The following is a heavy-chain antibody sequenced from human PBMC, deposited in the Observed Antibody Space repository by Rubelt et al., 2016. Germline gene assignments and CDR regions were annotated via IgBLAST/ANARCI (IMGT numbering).Heavy chain of an antibody. J-gene: IGHJ4*02. V-gene: IGHV4-38-2*02. D-gene: IGHD2-21*01. Sequence: QVQLQESGPGLVKPSETLSLTCTVSGYSISSGYYWSWIRQPPGKGLEWIGEINHSGSTNYNPSLKMRVTISVDTSKNQFSLKLSSVTAADTAVYYCARGNVVQPFDYWGQGTLVTVSS. CDR2: INHSGST. CDR1: GYSISSGYY. CDR3: ARGNVVQPFDY.